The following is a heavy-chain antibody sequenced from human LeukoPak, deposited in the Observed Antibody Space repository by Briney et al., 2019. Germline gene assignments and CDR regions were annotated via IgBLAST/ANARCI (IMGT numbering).Heavy chain of an antibody. V-gene: IGHV4-59*01. D-gene: IGHD2-2*02. CDR1: GGSISSYY. CDR3: ARALRYCSSTSCYTGFDY. J-gene: IGHJ4*02. Sequence: SETLSLTCAVYGGSISSYYWSWIRQPPGKGLEWIGYIYYSGSTNCNPSLKSRVTISVDTSKNQFSLKLSSVTAADTAVYYCARALRYCSSTSCYTGFDYWGQGTLVTVSS. CDR2: IYYSGST.